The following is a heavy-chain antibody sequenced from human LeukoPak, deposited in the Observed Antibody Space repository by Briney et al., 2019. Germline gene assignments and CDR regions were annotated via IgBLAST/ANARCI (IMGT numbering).Heavy chain of an antibody. CDR1: GFTFSSYW. Sequence: VGSLRLSCAASGFTFSSYWMHWVRQAPGKGLVWVSRINSDGSSTSYADSVKGRFTISRDNAKNTLYLQMNSLRAEDTAVYYCARDPRDIVVVVAATSTGGQGTLVTVSS. CDR2: INSDGSST. J-gene: IGHJ4*02. V-gene: IGHV3-74*01. CDR3: ARDPRDIVVVVAATST. D-gene: IGHD2-15*01.